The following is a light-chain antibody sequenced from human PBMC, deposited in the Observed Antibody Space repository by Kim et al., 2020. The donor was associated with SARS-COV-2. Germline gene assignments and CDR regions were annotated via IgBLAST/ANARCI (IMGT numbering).Light chain of an antibody. CDR1: QSVSSSY. J-gene: IGKJ1*01. CDR2: GAS. CDR3: QQYGSSPGWT. V-gene: IGKV3-20*01. Sequence: PGERATLSCRASQSVSSSYLAWYQQKPGQAPRLLIYGASSRATGIPDRFSGSGSLTDFTLTISRLEPEDFAVYYCQQYGSSPGWTFGQGTKVDIK.